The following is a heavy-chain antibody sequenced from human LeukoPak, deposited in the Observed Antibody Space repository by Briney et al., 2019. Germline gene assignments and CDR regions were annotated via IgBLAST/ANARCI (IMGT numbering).Heavy chain of an antibody. Sequence: GGSLRLSCVGSGFTFSKYTMSWVRQVPVKGLEWVAGIYGGTTPTTFYSDSVKGRFTISRDNSMNTVYLQMNGLRAEDTAIYYCAKDLTPDGAWDIDYWGQGTPITVSS. CDR2: IYGGTTPTT. V-gene: IGHV3-23*01. J-gene: IGHJ4*02. CDR3: AKDLTPDGAWDIDY. CDR1: GFTFSKYT. D-gene: IGHD3-9*01.